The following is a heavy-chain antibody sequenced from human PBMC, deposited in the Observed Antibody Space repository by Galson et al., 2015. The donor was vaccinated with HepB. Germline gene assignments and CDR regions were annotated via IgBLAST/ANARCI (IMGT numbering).Heavy chain of an antibody. CDR2: ISHDGRNK. Sequence: SLRLSCAGSGFTSSNYGVHWVRQAPGKGLEWVAVISHDGRNKYYADSLKGRFNISRDNLKSTLFLQMNNLRPEDTAFYFCAKDGKPWWESYCHSTSCYVGYFDDWGQGTLVTVSS. V-gene: IGHV3-30*18. J-gene: IGHJ4*02. CDR3: AKDGKPWWESYCHSTSCYVGYFDD. CDR1: GFTSSNYG. D-gene: IGHD2-2*01.